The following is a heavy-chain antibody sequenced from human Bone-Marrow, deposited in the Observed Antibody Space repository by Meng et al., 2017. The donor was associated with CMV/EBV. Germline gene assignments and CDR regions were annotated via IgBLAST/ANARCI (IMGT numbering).Heavy chain of an antibody. CDR1: GGTFSSYT. D-gene: IGHD3-3*01. Sequence: SVKVSCKASGGTFSSYTISWVRQAPGQGLEWMGRIIPILGIANYAQKFQGRVTITTDESTSTAYMELSSLRSEDTAVYYCARDDRTTYYDFWSGGSGMDVWGQGTTVTGSS. CDR3: ARDDRTTYYDFWSGGSGMDV. J-gene: IGHJ6*01. V-gene: IGHV1-69*16. CDR2: IIPILGIA.